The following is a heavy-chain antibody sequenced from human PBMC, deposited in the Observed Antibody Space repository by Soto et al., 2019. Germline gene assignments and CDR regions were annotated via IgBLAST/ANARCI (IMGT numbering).Heavy chain of an antibody. V-gene: IGHV4-59*01. CDR3: ARVSGGGWYYDSSGYYFDY. Sequence: SETLSLTCTVSGGSISSYYWSWIRQPPGKGLEWIGYIYYSGSTNYNPSLKSRVTISVDTSKNQFSLKLSSVTAADTAVYYCARVSGGGWYYDSSGYYFDYWGQGTLVTVSS. CDR1: GGSISSYY. J-gene: IGHJ4*02. CDR2: IYYSGST. D-gene: IGHD3-22*01.